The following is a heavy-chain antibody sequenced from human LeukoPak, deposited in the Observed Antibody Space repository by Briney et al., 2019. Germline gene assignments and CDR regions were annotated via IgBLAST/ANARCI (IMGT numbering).Heavy chain of an antibody. D-gene: IGHD2-15*01. CDR2: INHSGST. J-gene: IGHJ5*02. V-gene: IGHV4-34*01. CDR3: ARGREGQSAATPPPPFWFDP. CDR1: GGSFSGYY. Sequence: SETLSLTCAVYGGSFSGYYWSWIRQPPGKGLEWSGEINHSGSTNYNPSLKSRVTISLNTSKNQFSLKLSSVSAADTAGYYCARGREGQSAATPPPPFWFDPWGQGTLVTVSS.